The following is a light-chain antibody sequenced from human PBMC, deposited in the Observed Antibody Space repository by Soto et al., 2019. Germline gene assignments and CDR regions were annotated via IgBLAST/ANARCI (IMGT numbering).Light chain of an antibody. Sequence: EIVLTQSPGTLSLSPGERATLSCRASQGVTPAYLAWYQHKPGQAPRLLIYGASNRATGIPDRFSGSGSGTNFTLTISRLEPEDFAVYSCQQYGGSPLFTFGPGTRVDVK. V-gene: IGKV3-20*01. CDR1: QGVTPAY. J-gene: IGKJ3*01. CDR2: GAS. CDR3: QQYGGSPLFT.